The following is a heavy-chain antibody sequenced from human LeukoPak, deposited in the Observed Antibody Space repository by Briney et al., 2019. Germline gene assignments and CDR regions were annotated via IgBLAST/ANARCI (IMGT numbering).Heavy chain of an antibody. V-gene: IGHV3-30*18. D-gene: IGHD6-13*01. CDR2: ISYGGSNK. CDR3: AKDRDSSSWYRTDYYGMDV. J-gene: IGHJ6*02. Sequence: GGSLRLSCAASGFTFSSYGMHWVRQAPGKGLEWVAVISYGGSNKYYADSVKGRFTISRDNSKNTLYLQMNSLRAEDTAVYYCAKDRDSSSWYRTDYYGMDVWGQGTTVTVSS. CDR1: GFTFSSYG.